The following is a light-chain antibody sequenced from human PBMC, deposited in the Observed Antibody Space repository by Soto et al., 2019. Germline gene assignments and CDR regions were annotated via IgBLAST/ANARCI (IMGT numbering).Light chain of an antibody. Sequence: DMQMTQSPSSLSASVGDRVTITCRPSQTVYNYLNRYQHKLGKAPKLLIYGASTLETGVSSRFTGSAAGTDFILTIDTLQAEDFATYYCQQTYTIPFAFGQGNKLEFE. CDR2: GAS. J-gene: IGKJ2*01. V-gene: IGKV1-39*01. CDR1: QTVYNY. CDR3: QQTYTIPFA.